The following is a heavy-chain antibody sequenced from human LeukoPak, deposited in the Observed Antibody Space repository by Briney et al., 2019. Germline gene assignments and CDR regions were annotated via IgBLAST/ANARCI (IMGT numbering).Heavy chain of an antibody. D-gene: IGHD6-6*01. J-gene: IGHJ5*02. Sequence: SQTLSLTCAISGDSVSSNSAAWSWIRQSPSRGLEWLGRTYYRSKWYNDYAVSVKSQITINPHTSKNQFSLPLNSVTPQDTAVYYCARDSGIAARRPPSAHNWFDPWGQGTLVTVSS. CDR2: TYYRSKWYN. CDR1: GDSVSSNSAA. V-gene: IGHV6-1*01. CDR3: ARDSGIAARRPPSAHNWFDP.